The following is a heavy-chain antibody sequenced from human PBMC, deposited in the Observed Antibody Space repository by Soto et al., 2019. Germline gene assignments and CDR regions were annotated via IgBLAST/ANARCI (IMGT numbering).Heavy chain of an antibody. CDR1: GLTFSSHA. CDR2: ISGSGSNT. Sequence: EVQLLESGGRWVQTGGSLRLSCAASGLTFSSHAMSWVRHAPGKGLEWVSGISGSGSNTYYADSVKGRITISRDNSKNTLALQMSSLRAEDRSLYYRANRFTIFGVVKLSADISYWGQGAVVTVSS. V-gene: IGHV3-23*01. J-gene: IGHJ1*01. CDR3: ANRFTIFGVVKLSADISY. D-gene: IGHD3-3*01.